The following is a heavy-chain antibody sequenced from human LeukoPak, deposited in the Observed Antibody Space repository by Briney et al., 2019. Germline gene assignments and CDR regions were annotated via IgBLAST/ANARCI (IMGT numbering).Heavy chain of an antibody. J-gene: IGHJ1*01. CDR1: GFTFNDYS. CDR3: ARDYYDSSVRYFQH. V-gene: IGHV3-21*01. D-gene: IGHD3-22*01. CDR2: ITTSSRYI. Sequence: GGSLRLSCAASGFTFNDYSMNWVRQAPGKGLEWVSSITTSSRYIYYADSVRGRFTISRDNAKNSLYLQMNSLRAEDTAVYYCARDYYDSSVRYFQHWGQGTLVTVSS.